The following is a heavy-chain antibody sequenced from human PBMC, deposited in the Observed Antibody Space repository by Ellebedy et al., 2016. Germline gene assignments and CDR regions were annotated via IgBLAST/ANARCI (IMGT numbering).Heavy chain of an antibody. CDR3: AREETRLGYFDL. V-gene: IGHV1-69*04. CDR1: GGTFSSHA. J-gene: IGHJ2*01. CDR2: IIPILGIA. Sequence: ASVKVSCKASGGTFSSHAISWVRQAPGQGLEWMGRIIPILGIANYAQKFQGRVTITADKSTSTAYMELSSLRSEDTAVYYCAREETRLGYFDLWGRGTLVTVSS. D-gene: IGHD4-11*01.